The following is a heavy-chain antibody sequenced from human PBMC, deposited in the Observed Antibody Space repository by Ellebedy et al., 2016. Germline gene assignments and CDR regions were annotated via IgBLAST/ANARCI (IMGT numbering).Heavy chain of an antibody. D-gene: IGHD4-11*01. CDR3: VHRTTVTSFDF. J-gene: IGHJ4*02. Sequence: SGPTLVKPTQTLTLTCTFSGFSLSTTGMTVGWVRQPPGEALEWLAFIYWNDDKRYSPSLKSRLTITKDTSKNQVVLTMTNMDPVDTATYFCVHRTTVTSFDFWGQGTLVTVSS. CDR1: GFSLSTTGMT. CDR2: IYWNDDK. V-gene: IGHV2-5*01.